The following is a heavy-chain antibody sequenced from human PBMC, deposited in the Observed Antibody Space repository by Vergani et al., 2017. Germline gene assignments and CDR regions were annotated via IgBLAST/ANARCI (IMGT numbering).Heavy chain of an antibody. Sequence: EVQLVETGGGLIQPGGSLRLSCAASGFTVSSNYMSWVRQAPGKGLEWVSVIYSGGSTYYADSVKGRFTISRDNSKNTLYLQMNSLRAEDTAVYYCAREIQHAVAGTRWLDPGGQGTLVTVSS. CDR3: AREIQHAVAGTRWLDP. CDR2: IYSGGST. V-gene: IGHV3-53*02. J-gene: IGHJ5*02. D-gene: IGHD6-19*01. CDR1: GFTVSSNY.